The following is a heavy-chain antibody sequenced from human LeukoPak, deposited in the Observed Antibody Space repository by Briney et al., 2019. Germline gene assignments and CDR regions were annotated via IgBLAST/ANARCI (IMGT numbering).Heavy chain of an antibody. CDR2: ISYDGSNK. Sequence: TGGSLRLSCAASGFTFSSYAMHWVRQAPGKGLEWVAVISYDGSNKYYADSVKGRFTISRDNSKNTLYLQMNSLRAEDTAVYYCVGYCSSTSCPTTRYFDYWAREPWSPSPQ. D-gene: IGHD2-2*01. CDR1: GFTFSSYA. J-gene: IGHJ4*02. CDR3: VGYCSSTSCPTTRYFDY. V-gene: IGHV3-30-3*01.